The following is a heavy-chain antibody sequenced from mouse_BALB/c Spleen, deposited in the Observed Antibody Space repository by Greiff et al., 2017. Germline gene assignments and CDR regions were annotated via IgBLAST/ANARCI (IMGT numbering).Heavy chain of an antibody. J-gene: IGHJ1*01. V-gene: IGHV2-6-7*01. CDR3: ARDEGLYGYSYWYFDV. CDR1: GFSFTGYG. Sequence: VQLVESGPGLVAPSQSLSITCTVSGFSFTGYGVNWVRQPPGKGLEWLGMIWGDGSTDYNSALKSRLSISKDNSKSQVFLKMNSLQTDDTARYYCARDEGLYGYSYWYFDVWGAGTTVTVSS. CDR2: IWGDGST. D-gene: IGHD2-2*01.